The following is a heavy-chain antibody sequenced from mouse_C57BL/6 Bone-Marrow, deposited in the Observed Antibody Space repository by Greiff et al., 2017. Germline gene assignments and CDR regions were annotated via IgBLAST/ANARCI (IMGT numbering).Heavy chain of an antibody. CDR2: IWAGGST. Sequence: VMLVESGPGLVAPSQSLSLTCTVSGFSLTSYGVHWVRQPPGKGLEWLGVIWAGGSTNYNSALMSRLSISKDNSKSQVFLKMNSLQTDDTAMYYCARDDGAYWGQGTLVTVSA. D-gene: IGHD2-3*01. CDR3: ARDDGAY. V-gene: IGHV2-9*02. J-gene: IGHJ3*01. CDR1: GFSLTSYG.